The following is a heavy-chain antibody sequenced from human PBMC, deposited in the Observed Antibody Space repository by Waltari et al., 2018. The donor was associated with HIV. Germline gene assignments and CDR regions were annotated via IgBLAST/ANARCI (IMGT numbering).Heavy chain of an antibody. CDR3: AREIAVAARDYHYGLDV. D-gene: IGHD6-19*01. CDR1: GYTFSVYY. Sequence: QVQLVQSGAEVKKPGASVKFSCAASGYTFSVYYIHWLRQAPGQGLEWMGWVNPNNGGANYAQRFQGRVTMTSDTTISTADMELSRLRSDDTAVYYCAREIAVAARDYHYGLDVWGQGTTVTVSS. J-gene: IGHJ6*02. CDR2: VNPNNGGA. V-gene: IGHV1-2*02.